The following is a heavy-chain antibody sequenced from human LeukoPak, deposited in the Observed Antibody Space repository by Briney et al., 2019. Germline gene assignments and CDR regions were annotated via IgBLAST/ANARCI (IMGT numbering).Heavy chain of an antibody. V-gene: IGHV3-7*01. CDR2: IKNDESGK. D-gene: IGHD3-22*01. Sequence: PGGSLRLSCAASGFTFSSYWMSWVRQTPGKGLEWVANIKNDESGKYYVDSVKGRFTISRDNAKNSLYLQMNSLRAEDTAVYYCARDRSNERYYYDSSGDFDHWGQGTLVTVSS. J-gene: IGHJ4*02. CDR1: GFTFSSYW. CDR3: ARDRSNERYYYDSSGDFDH.